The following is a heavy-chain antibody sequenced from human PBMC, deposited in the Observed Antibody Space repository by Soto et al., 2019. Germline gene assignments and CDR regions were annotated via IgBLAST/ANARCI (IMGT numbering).Heavy chain of an antibody. D-gene: IGHD5-12*01. CDR2: IYYSGST. CDR1: GGSISSYY. CDR3: ARYGGYSGYDYSNNWFDP. V-gene: IGHV4-59*12. J-gene: IGHJ5*02. Sequence: SETLSLTCTVSGGSISSYYWSWIRQPPGKGLEWIGYIYYSGSTNYNPSLKSRVTISVDTSKNQFSLKLSSVTAADTAVYYCARYGGYSGYDYSNNWFDPWGQGTLVTVSS.